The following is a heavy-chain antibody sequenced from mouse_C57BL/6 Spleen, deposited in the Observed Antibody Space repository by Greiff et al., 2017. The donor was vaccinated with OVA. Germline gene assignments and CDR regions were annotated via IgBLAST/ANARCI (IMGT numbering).Heavy chain of an antibody. D-gene: IGHD1-1*01. Sequence: EVKVEESGGGLVQPGGSMKLSCVASGFTFSNYWMNWVRQSPEKGLEWVAQIRLKSDNYATHYAESVKGRFTISRDDSKSSVYLQMNNLRAEDTGIYYCTAPITTVVAGDYWGQGTTLTVSS. CDR3: TAPITTVVAGDY. CDR1: GFTFSNYW. V-gene: IGHV6-3*01. CDR2: IRLKSDNYAT. J-gene: IGHJ2*01.